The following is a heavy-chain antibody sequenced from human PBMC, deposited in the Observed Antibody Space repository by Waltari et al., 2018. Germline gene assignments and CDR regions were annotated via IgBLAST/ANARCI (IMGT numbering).Heavy chain of an antibody. CDR2: INPNSGGT. CDR3: ARDFGPYGSGSFYYFDY. J-gene: IGHJ4*02. D-gene: IGHD3-10*01. V-gene: IGHV1-2*06. Sequence: QVQLVQSGAEVKKPGASVKVSCKASGYTFTGYYMHWVRQAPGHGLEWMGRINPNSGGTNYAQKFQGRVTMTRDTSISTAYMELSRLRSDDTAVYYCARDFGPYGSGSFYYFDYWGQGTLVTVSS. CDR1: GYTFTGYY.